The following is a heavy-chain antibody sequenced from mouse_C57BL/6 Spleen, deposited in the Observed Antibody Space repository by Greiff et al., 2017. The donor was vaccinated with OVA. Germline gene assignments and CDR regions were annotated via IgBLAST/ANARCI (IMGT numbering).Heavy chain of an antibody. J-gene: IGHJ2*01. CDR2: ISGGGGNT. V-gene: IGHV5-9*01. CDR1: GFTFSSYT. CDR3: ARHGVSNYYFDY. Sequence: EVKLEESGGGLVKPGGSLKLSCAASGFTFSSYTMSWVRQTPEKRLEWVATISGGGGNTYYPDSVKGRFTISRDNAKNTLYLQMSSLRSEDTALYYCARHGVSNYYFDYWGQGTTLTVSS. D-gene: IGHD2-5*01.